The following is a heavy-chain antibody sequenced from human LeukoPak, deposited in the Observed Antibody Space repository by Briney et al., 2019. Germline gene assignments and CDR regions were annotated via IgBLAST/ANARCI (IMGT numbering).Heavy chain of an antibody. V-gene: IGHV3-30-3*02. CDR1: GFTFSSYA. J-gene: IGHJ6*03. Sequence: GGSLRLSCAASGFTFSSYAMHWVRQAPGKGLEWVAVISYDGSNKYYADSVKGRFTISRDNSKNTLYLQMNNLTVEDTAVYYCAKSENYYFYMDLWGKGTPVTISS. CDR2: ISYDGSNK. CDR3: AKSENYYFYMDL.